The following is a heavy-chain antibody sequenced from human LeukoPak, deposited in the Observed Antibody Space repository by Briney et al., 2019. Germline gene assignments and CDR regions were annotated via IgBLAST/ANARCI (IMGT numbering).Heavy chain of an antibody. CDR2: IYSGGST. CDR3: AREAVTRNYFDY. V-gene: IGHV3-53*01. D-gene: IGHD4-17*01. J-gene: IGHJ4*02. Sequence: GGSLRLSCAASEFTVSSNYMNWGRQAPGKGLEWVSVIYSGGSTYYADSVKGRFTISRDNSKNTLYLQMNSLRAEDTAVYYCAREAVTRNYFDYWGQGTLVTVSS. CDR1: EFTVSSNY.